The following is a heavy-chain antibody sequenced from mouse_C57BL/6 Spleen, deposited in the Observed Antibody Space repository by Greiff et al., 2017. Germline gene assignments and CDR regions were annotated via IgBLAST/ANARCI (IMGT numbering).Heavy chain of an antibody. Sequence: QVQLQQPGTELVKPGASVKLSCKASGYTFTSYWMHWVKQRPGQGLEWIGNINPSNGGTNYNEKFKSKATLTVDKSSSTAYMQLSSLTSEDSAVYCCARSGYGSSSYWYFDVWGTGTTVTVSS. V-gene: IGHV1-53*01. CDR3: ARSGYGSSSYWYFDV. CDR2: INPSNGGT. D-gene: IGHD1-1*01. CDR1: GYTFTSYW. J-gene: IGHJ1*03.